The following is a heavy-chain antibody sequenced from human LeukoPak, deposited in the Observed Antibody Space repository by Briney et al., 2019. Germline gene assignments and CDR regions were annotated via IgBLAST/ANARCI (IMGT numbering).Heavy chain of an antibody. Sequence: SGGSLRLSCAASGFTLITYWMHWVRQAPGRGLVWVSRIYSDGSRTSYAASVKGRFTISKDNAKNTLYLQMNSLRAEDTAVYYCARTFEYGGNSFAFDIWGQGTMVTVSS. J-gene: IGHJ3*02. D-gene: IGHD4-23*01. CDR3: ARTFEYGGNSFAFDI. V-gene: IGHV3-74*01. CDR2: IYSDGSRT. CDR1: GFTLITYW.